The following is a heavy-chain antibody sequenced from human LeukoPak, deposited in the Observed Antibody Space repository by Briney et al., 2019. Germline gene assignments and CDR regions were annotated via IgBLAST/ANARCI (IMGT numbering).Heavy chain of an antibody. Sequence: PSETLSLTCTVSGGSISSSSYYWGWIRQPPGKGLEWIGSINYSGSTYYNPSLKSRVTISVDTYKNQFSLQLSSVTAADTAVYYCARQYYYDSSGPGGFDPWGQGTLVTVSS. D-gene: IGHD3-22*01. J-gene: IGHJ5*02. CDR3: ARQYYYDSSGPGGFDP. CDR1: GGSISSSSYY. V-gene: IGHV4-39*01. CDR2: INYSGST.